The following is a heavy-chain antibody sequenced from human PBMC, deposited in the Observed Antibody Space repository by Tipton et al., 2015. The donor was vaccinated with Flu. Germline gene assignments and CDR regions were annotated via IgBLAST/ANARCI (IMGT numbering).Heavy chain of an antibody. D-gene: IGHD2-21*01. CDR2: GSTSGTT. CDR3: ATSRPHRYSHGMDV. CDR1: GGSVTSGSYY. J-gene: IGHJ6*02. Sequence: TLSLTCTVSGGSVTSGSYYWNWIRQPAGKGLEWIGRGSTSGTTNYNPSLQSRVTISVDTSKNQFSLRLISVTAADTAVYYCATSRPHRYSHGMDVWGQGATVSVSS. V-gene: IGHV4-61*02.